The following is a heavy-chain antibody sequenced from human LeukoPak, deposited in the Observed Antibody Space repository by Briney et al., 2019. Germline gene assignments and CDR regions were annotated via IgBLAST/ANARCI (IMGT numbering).Heavy chain of an antibody. J-gene: IGHJ4*02. D-gene: IGHD2-15*01. Sequence: SETLSLTCIVSGASISNYYWSWIREPAGKGPEWIGRIYNGGSTNYNSSLRSRITMSLDTSKNQFSLKLTSVTAADTAVYYCARFGGSGDTRGYFDNWGQGTLVTVSS. CDR1: GASISNYY. CDR3: ARFGGSGDTRGYFDN. V-gene: IGHV4-4*07. CDR2: IYNGGST.